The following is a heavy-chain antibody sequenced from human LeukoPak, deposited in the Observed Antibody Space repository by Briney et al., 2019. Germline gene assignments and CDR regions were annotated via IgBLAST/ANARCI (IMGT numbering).Heavy chain of an antibody. V-gene: IGHV3-7*01. J-gene: IGHJ4*02. Sequence: PGGSLRLSCAASGFTFSSYWMSWVRQAPGKGLEWVANIKQDGSEKYYVDSVKGRFTISRDNAKNSLYLQMNSLRAEDTAAYYCARVAPSYYFDYWGQGTLVTVSS. CDR3: ARVAPSYYFDY. CDR2: IKQDGSEK. CDR1: GFTFSSYW.